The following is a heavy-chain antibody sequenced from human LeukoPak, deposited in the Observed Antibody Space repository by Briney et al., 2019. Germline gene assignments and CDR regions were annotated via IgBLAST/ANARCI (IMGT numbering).Heavy chain of an antibody. CDR3: ARDYYGSGSYLGY. J-gene: IGHJ4*02. V-gene: IGHV3-30*03. CDR2: ISYDGSNK. D-gene: IGHD3-10*01. Sequence: GRSLRLSCAASGFTFSSYGMHWVRQAPGKGLEWVAVISYDGSNKYYADSVKGRFTISRDNAKNSLYLQMNSLRDEDTAVYYCARDYYGSGSYLGYWGQGTLVTVSS. CDR1: GFTFSSYG.